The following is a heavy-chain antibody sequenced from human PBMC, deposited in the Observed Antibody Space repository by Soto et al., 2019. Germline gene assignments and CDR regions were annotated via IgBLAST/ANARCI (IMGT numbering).Heavy chain of an antibody. CDR2: IRSKAYGGTT. J-gene: IGHJ6*03. CDR3: TRVGNCSSTSCYASDYYYYMDV. Sequence: GSLRLSCTASGFTFGDYAMSWFRQAPGKGLEWVGFIRSKAYGGTTEYAASVKGRFTISRDDSKSIAYLQMNSLKTEDTAVYYCTRVGNCSSTSCYASDYYYYMDVWGKGTTVTVSS. CDR1: GFTFGDYA. D-gene: IGHD2-2*01. V-gene: IGHV3-49*03.